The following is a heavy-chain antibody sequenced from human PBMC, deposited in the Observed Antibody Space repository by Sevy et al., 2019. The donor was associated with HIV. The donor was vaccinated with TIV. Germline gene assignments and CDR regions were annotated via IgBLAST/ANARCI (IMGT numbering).Heavy chain of an antibody. J-gene: IGHJ2*01. CDR2: ISSSGSTI. D-gene: IGHD2-2*02. V-gene: IGHV3-11*01. CDR3: ARRRVVVVPAAIHDWYFDL. CDR1: GFTFSDYY. Sequence: GGSLRLSCAASGFTFSDYYMRWIRQAPGKGLEWVSYISSSGSTIYYADSVKGRFTISRDNAKNSLYLQMNSLRAEDTAVYYCARRRVVVVPAAIHDWYFDLWGRGTLFTVSS.